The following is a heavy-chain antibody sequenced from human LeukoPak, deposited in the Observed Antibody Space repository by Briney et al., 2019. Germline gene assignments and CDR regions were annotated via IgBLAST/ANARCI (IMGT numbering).Heavy chain of an antibody. D-gene: IGHD4-23*01. V-gene: IGHV3-66*01. J-gene: IGHJ4*02. CDR1: GFTVSSNY. CDR3: ARGGQSTVVTRGFDY. CDR2: INNSGGTT. Sequence: GGSLRLSCAASGFTVSSNYMSWVRQAPGKGLEWVSSINNSGGTTYYADSVKGRFTISRDNSKSTLYLQMNSLRAEDTAVYYCARGGQSTVVTRGFDYWGQGTLVTVSS.